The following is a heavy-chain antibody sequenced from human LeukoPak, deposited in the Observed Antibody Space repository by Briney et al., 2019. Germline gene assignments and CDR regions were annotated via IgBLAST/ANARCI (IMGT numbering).Heavy chain of an antibody. D-gene: IGHD6-19*01. Sequence: GGSLRLSCAASGFTFSDYYMSWIRQAPGKGLEWVSYISSGGSTIYYADSVKGRFTISRDNSKNTLFLQMNSLRAEDTAVYYCAKGGIAVALNWFDPWGQGTLVTVSS. J-gene: IGHJ5*02. CDR3: AKGGIAVALNWFDP. CDR1: GFTFSDYY. CDR2: ISSGGSTI. V-gene: IGHV3-11*04.